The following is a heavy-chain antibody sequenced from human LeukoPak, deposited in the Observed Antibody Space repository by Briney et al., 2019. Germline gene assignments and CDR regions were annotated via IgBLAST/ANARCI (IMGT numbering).Heavy chain of an antibody. CDR3: ATLARFLEWLYYFDY. CDR2: IIPIFGTA. J-gene: IGHJ4*02. Sequence: ASVKVSCKAPGGTFSSYAISWVRQAPGQGLEWMGGIIPIFGTANYAQKFQGRVTMTEDTSTDTAYMELSSLRSEDTAVYYCATLARFLEWLYYFDYWGQGTLVTVSS. CDR1: GGTFSSYA. D-gene: IGHD3-3*01. V-gene: IGHV1-69*06.